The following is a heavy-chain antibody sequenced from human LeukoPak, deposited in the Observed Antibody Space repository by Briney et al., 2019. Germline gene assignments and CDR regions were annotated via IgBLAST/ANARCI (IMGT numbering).Heavy chain of an antibody. D-gene: IGHD4-17*01. V-gene: IGHV4-30-2*01. CDR1: GGSISSGGYS. CDR3: ARDNYGDYRNAFDI. Sequence: SQTLSLTCAVSGGSISSGGYSWSWIRQPPGEGLEWIGYIYHSGSTYYNPSLKSRVTISVDRSKDQFSLKLSSVTAADTAVYYCARDNYGDYRNAFDIWGQGTMVTVSS. CDR2: IYHSGST. J-gene: IGHJ3*02.